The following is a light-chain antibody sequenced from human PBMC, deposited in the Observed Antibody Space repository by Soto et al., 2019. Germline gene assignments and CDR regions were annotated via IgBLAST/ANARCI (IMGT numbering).Light chain of an antibody. CDR3: QQYNSHSPWT. CDR2: KAS. Sequence: DIQMTQSPSTLSASLVDRVTITCRASQSISGWLAWYQQKPGKAPKLLIYKASSLESGVPSRFSGSGSGTEFTLTISSLQPDDFATYYCQQYNSHSPWTFGQGTKVDI. CDR1: QSISGW. J-gene: IGKJ1*01. V-gene: IGKV1-5*03.